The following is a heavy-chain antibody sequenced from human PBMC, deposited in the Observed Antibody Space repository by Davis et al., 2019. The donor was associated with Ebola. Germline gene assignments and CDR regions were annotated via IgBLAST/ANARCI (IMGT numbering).Heavy chain of an antibody. J-gene: IGHJ6*02. Sequence: GGSLRLSCADSVITFSSYAMSWVRQAPGKGLEWVSAISGSGGSTYYADSVKGRFTISRDNSKNTLYLQMNILRAEDTAVYYCARDIYPGDYYYYHYGLDVWGQGTTVTVSS. CDR1: VITFSSYA. CDR2: ISGSGGST. CDR3: ARDIYPGDYYYYHYGLDV. D-gene: IGHD3-3*01. V-gene: IGHV3-23*01.